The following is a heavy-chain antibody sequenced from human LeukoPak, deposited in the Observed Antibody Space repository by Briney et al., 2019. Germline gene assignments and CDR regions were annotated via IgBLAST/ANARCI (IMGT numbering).Heavy chain of an antibody. CDR3: ANTHCDSSPIVWNF. CDR1: GDSISSGDYY. Sequence: SETLSLTCTVSGDSISSGDYYWSWIRQPPGRGLEWIGYIYYSGSTYYNPSLKSRVTISVGTSKNQFSLKLSSVTAADTAVYYCANTHCDSSPIVWNFWGQGTLVTVSS. CDR2: IYYSGST. J-gene: IGHJ4*02. D-gene: IGHD6-6*01. V-gene: IGHV4-30-4*01.